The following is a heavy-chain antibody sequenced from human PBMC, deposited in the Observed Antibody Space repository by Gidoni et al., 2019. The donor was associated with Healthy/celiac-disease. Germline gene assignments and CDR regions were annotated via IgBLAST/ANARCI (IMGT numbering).Heavy chain of an antibody. CDR1: GFTFSSYA. D-gene: IGHD3-22*01. Sequence: EVQLLESGGGLVQPGGSLRLSCAASGFTFSSYAMSWVRQAPGKGLEWFSAISGSGGSTYYADSVKGRFTISRDNSKNTLYLQMNSLRAEDTAVYYCAKARRFGGYYLDYWGQGTLVTVSS. CDR3: AKARRFGGYYLDY. CDR2: ISGSGGST. J-gene: IGHJ4*02. V-gene: IGHV3-23*01.